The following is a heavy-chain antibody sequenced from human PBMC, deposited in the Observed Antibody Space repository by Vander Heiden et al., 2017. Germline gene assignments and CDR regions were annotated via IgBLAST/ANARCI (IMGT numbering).Heavy chain of an antibody. J-gene: IGHJ4*02. CDR2: INWNGGST. D-gene: IGHD3-22*01. V-gene: IGHV3-20*01. Sequence: EVQLVASGGGVVRPGGSLRLSCAASGFTFDDYGMSWVRQAPGKGLEWVSGINWNGGSTGYADSVKGRFTISRDNAKNSLYLQMNSLRAEDTALYHCARVGYDSSGYLFDYWGQGTLVTVSS. CDR3: ARVGYDSSGYLFDY. CDR1: GFTFDDYG.